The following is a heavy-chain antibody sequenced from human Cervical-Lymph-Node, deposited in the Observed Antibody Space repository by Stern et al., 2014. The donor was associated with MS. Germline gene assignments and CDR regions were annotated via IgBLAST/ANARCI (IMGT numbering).Heavy chain of an antibody. Sequence: QVQLQESGPGLVKPSQTLSLTCAVSGGSISSGEYYWSWIRQSPGQGLVWIGYIHYSGTTYYHPFLKSRVTISVDTSKNQFSLKLSSVTAADTAVYYCSRDADAYSLVFGYWGRGTLVTVSS. CDR3: SRDADAYSLVFGY. J-gene: IGHJ4*02. CDR1: GGSISSGEYY. CDR2: IHYSGTT. D-gene: IGHD5-24*01. V-gene: IGHV4-30-4*01.